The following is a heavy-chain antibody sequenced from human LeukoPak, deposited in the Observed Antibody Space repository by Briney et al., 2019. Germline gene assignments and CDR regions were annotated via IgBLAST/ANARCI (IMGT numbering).Heavy chain of an antibody. D-gene: IGHD6-13*01. CDR3: SRGTSAGGPISPFDF. V-gene: IGHV3-74*01. Sequence: GGSLRLSCVASGFTFSKNWMHWVRQAPGKGLVWVSRIQGDGSNTNYADSVKGRFSISRDNAKNTVYLQMTSLWAEDTGIYYCSRGTSAGGPISPFDFWGQGTVVTVSS. J-gene: IGHJ4*02. CDR2: IQGDGSNT. CDR1: GFTFSKNW.